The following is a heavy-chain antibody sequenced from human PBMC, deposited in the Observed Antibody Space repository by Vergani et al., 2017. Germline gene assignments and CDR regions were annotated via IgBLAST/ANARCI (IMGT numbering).Heavy chain of an antibody. CDR1: KDTFSAST. D-gene: IGHD3-16*02. CDR3: ARAVVTDYYYYGMYV. CDR2: ITPVFGTA. J-gene: IGHJ6*02. V-gene: IGHV1-69*08. Sequence: QVQLVQSRSEVKMPGSSLRVSCKAPKDTFSASTISWLRQAPGQGPEWMGRITPVFGTANNAPKFEGRLTLTADRLTTTFYMELTSLKSEDTAVYYCARAVVTDYYYYGMYVWGQGTTVTVAS.